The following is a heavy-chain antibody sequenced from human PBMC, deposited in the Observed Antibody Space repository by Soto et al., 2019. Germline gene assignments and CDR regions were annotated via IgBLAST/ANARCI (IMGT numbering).Heavy chain of an antibody. D-gene: IGHD2-15*01. Sequence: EVQLLESGGGLVQPGGSLRLSCAASGLTFSSYAMNWVRQAPGKGLEWVSGISGSGGSTYYADSVKGRFIISRDNSKSTLYLQMNSLRAEDTAVYYCAKGGGCSGGSCHLNWFDPWGQGTLVTVSS. CDR2: ISGSGGST. J-gene: IGHJ5*02. CDR3: AKGGGCSGGSCHLNWFDP. CDR1: GLTFSSYA. V-gene: IGHV3-23*01.